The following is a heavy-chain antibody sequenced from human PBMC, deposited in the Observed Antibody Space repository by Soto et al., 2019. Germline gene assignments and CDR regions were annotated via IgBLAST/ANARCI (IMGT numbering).Heavy chain of an antibody. CDR1: GGSISSYY. V-gene: IGHV4-34*01. J-gene: IGHJ4*02. Sequence: SETLSLTCTVSGGSISSYYWSWIRQPPGKGLEWIGEINHTGHNNYNPSLKSRVTISVDTSKNQFSLKLSSVTAADTAVYYCARSAHIFDSWGQGILVTVS. CDR2: INHTGHN. CDR3: ARSAHIFDS.